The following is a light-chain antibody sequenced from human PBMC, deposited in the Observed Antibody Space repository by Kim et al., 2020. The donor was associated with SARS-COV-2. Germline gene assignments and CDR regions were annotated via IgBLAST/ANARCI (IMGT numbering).Light chain of an antibody. V-gene: IGKV1-27*01. CDR3: QKYNSAPWT. CDR1: QGINNE. CDR2: AAS. J-gene: IGKJ1*01. Sequence: ASVGDRVTITCRASQGINNELAWYQQRPGKVPKLLIYAASTLQSGVPSRFSGSGFGTDFTLTISSLQPEDGATYYCQKYNSAPWTFGRGTKVDIK.